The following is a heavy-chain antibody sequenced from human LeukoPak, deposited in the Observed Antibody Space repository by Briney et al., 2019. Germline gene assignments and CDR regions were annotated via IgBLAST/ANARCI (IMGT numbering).Heavy chain of an antibody. D-gene: IGHD1-14*01. CDR2: ISYDGSNK. Sequence: GRSLRLSCAASGFTFSSYAMHWVRQAPGKGLGWVAVISYDGSNKYYADSVKGRFTISRDNSKNTLYLQMNSLRAEDTAVYYCASPGHSAAYDYWGQGTLVTVS. V-gene: IGHV3-30*01. J-gene: IGHJ4*02. CDR3: ASPGHSAAYDY. CDR1: GFTFSSYA.